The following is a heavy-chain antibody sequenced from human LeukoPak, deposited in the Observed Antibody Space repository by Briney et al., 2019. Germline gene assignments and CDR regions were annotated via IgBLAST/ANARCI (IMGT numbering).Heavy chain of an antibody. CDR1: GGTFSSYA. CDR3: ATERYDFWSGYYLQ. D-gene: IGHD3-3*01. V-gene: IGHV1-69*05. Sequence: GASVKVSCKASGGTFSSYAISWVRQAPGQGLEWMGRIIPIFGTASYAQKFQGRVTITTDESTSTAYMELSSLRSEDTAVYYCATERYDFWSGYYLQWGQGTLVTVSS. J-gene: IGHJ4*02. CDR2: IIPIFGTA.